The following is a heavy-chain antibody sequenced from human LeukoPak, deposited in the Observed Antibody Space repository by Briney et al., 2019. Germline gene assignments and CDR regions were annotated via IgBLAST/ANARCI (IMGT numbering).Heavy chain of an antibody. CDR2: IYHSWST. J-gene: IGHJ4*02. V-gene: IGHV4-4*02. Sequence: SETLSLTCAVSGVSISSSNWWRWVRQPPGKGLGWIGEIYHSWSTNYNPSLKSRVTISVDKSKNQFSLKLSSVTAADTAVYYCARGHYDILTGYQYYFDYWGQGTLVTVSS. CDR1: GVSISSSNW. D-gene: IGHD3-9*01. CDR3: ARGHYDILTGYQYYFDY.